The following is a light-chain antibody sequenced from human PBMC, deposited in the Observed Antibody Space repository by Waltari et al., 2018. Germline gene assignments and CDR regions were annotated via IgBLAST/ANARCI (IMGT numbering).Light chain of an antibody. CDR3: QQYNRWPPIT. CDR2: DAS. J-gene: IGKJ5*01. Sequence: EVVMTQSPATLSVSPGGRASLSCRASQSIATNLAWYQQKPGQPPRLLVYDASTRAPSIQARFKGSGSGTEFTLTISSLQSEDSAVYYCQQYNRWPPITFGQGTRLEI. CDR1: QSIATN. V-gene: IGKV3-15*01.